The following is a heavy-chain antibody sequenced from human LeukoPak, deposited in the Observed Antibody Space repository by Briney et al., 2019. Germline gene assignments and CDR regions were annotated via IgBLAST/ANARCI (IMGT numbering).Heavy chain of an antibody. Sequence: PGGSLRLSCAASGFTFSSYGMSRVRQAPGKGLEWVSAISGSGGSTYYADSVKGRFTISRDNSKNTLYLQMGSLRAEDMAVYYCARAVPQLLCLGYWGQGTLVTVSS. CDR3: ARAVPQLLCLGY. J-gene: IGHJ4*02. D-gene: IGHD2-2*01. CDR1: GFTFSSYG. V-gene: IGHV3-23*01. CDR2: ISGSGGST.